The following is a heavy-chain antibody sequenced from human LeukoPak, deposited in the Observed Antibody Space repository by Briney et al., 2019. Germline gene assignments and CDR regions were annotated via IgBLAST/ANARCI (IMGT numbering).Heavy chain of an antibody. J-gene: IGHJ3*01. CDR1: GLNLTTYA. CDR3: AKGRWGLTINNFDL. Sequence: GGSLRLSCAASGLNLTTYAMGWVRQAPGKGLEWVSVISDRGDSTYYGDSVRGRFTISRDSSKNSLYLQMNSLGGEDTALYYCAKGRWGLTINNFDLWGQGTMVTVSS. V-gene: IGHV3-23*01. CDR2: ISDRGDST. D-gene: IGHD3/OR15-3a*01.